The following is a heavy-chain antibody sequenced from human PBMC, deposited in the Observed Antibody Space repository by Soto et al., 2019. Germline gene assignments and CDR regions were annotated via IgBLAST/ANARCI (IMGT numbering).Heavy chain of an antibody. CDR3: ARDGGSGYNSYFDY. V-gene: IGHV3-21*01. CDR1: GFTFNSYT. J-gene: IGHJ4*02. CDR2: ITSSSSYL. D-gene: IGHD5-12*01. Sequence: PGGSLRLSXAASGFTFNSYTMNWVRQAPGKGLEWVSSITSSSSYLYYADSVKGRFTISRDNAKNSLYLQMNSLRAEDTALYYCARDGGSGYNSYFDYWGQGTLVTVSS.